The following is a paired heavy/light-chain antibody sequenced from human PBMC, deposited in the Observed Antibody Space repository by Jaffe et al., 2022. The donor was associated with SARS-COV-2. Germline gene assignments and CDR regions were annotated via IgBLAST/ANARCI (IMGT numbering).Light chain of an antibody. CDR3: VLYMGSGIFI. CDR1: SGSVSTAYY. J-gene: IGLJ1*01. Sequence: QTVVTQEPSFSVSPGGTVTLTCGLSSGSVSTAYYPSWYQQTPGQAPRTLIYSTNTRSSGVPDRFSGSILGNKAVLTITGAQADDESDYYCVLYMGSGIFIFGTGTKVTVL. CDR2: STN. V-gene: IGLV8-61*01.
Heavy chain of an antibody. Sequence: QLQLQESGPGLVKSSETLSLTCTVSGGSISSSGYYWGWIRQPPGKGLEWIGNLYYTGSTYYSPSLKSRVTISVDTSKNQFSLKLSSVTATDTAVYYCARLRRDGYNYIDYWGQGTLVTVSS. J-gene: IGHJ4*02. CDR1: GGSISSSGYY. CDR3: ARLRRDGYNYIDY. CDR2: LYYTGST. D-gene: IGHD5-12*01. V-gene: IGHV4-39*01.